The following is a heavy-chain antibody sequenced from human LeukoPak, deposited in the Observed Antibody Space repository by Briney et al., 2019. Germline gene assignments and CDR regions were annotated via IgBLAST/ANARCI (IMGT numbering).Heavy chain of an antibody. D-gene: IGHD1-26*01. J-gene: IGHJ4*02. V-gene: IGHV1-18*01. CDR1: GYTFSSYG. CDR2: VSPFNGNT. CDR3: ARRGGSYSHSDF. Sequence: ASVKVSCKASGYTFSSYGIIWVRQAPGQGLEWMGWVSPFNGNTDYAPKLQGRVTMTTDTSTTTAYMELRSLTSDDTAVYYCARRGGSYSHSDFWGQGTLVTVSS.